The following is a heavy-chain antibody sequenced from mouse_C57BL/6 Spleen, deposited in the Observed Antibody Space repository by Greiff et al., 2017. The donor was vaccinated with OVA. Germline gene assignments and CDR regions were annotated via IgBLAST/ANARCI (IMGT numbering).Heavy chain of an antibody. CDR2: IDPSDSET. CDR3: ARGLDYGGGDY. CDR1: GYTFTSYW. Sequence: QVQLQQPGAELVRPGSSVKLSCKASGYTFTSYWMHWVKQRPIQGLEWIGNIDPSDSETPYNQKFKDKATLTVDKSSSTAYMQLSSLTSEDSAVYYCARGLDYGGGDYWGQGTTLTVSS. D-gene: IGHD1-1*01. V-gene: IGHV1-52*01. J-gene: IGHJ2*01.